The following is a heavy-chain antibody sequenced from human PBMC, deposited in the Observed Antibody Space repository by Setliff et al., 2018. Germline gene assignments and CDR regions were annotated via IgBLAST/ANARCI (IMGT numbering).Heavy chain of an antibody. CDR1: GGTFSTCG. D-gene: IGHD2-2*01. Sequence: SVKVSCKTSGGTFSTCGIHWVRQAPGQGLVWMGGINPIFGTTSYAQKFQGRVTITTDESTNTAYMELSSLRSDDTAVFYCAREVVVVKSAINYYYYMDVWGKGTTVTVSS. CDR3: AREVVVVKSAINYYYYMDV. CDR2: INPIFGTT. J-gene: IGHJ6*03. V-gene: IGHV1-69*05.